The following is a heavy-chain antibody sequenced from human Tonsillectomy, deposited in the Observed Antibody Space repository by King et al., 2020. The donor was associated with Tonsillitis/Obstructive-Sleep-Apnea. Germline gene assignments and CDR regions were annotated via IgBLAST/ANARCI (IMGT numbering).Heavy chain of an antibody. Sequence: QLVQSGGGLVQPGGSLRLSCAASGFTFSNYAMSWVRQTPGKGLEWVSATSGTGGTTYSTDSVKGRFTISRDYSKNTLYLQMNSLRAEDTAVYFCAKVFGDYVIDYWGQGTLVTVSS. CDR2: TSGTGGTT. J-gene: IGHJ4*02. CDR1: GFTFSNYA. V-gene: IGHV3-23*04. CDR3: AKVFGDYVIDY. D-gene: IGHD4-17*01.